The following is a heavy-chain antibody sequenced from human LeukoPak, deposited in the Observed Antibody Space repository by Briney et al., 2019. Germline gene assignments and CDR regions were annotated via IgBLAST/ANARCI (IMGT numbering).Heavy chain of an antibody. V-gene: IGHV3-23*01. CDR2: ISGSGGST. J-gene: IGHJ4*02. Sequence: GGSLRLSCAASGFTFSSYAMSWVRQAPGKGLEWVSAISGSGGSTYYADSVKGRFTISRDNSKNTLYLQMNSLRAEDTAVYYCAKDYYDSSGYCHSPFFDYWGQGTLVTVSS. D-gene: IGHD3-22*01. CDR3: AKDYYDSSGYCHSPFFDY. CDR1: GFTFSSYA.